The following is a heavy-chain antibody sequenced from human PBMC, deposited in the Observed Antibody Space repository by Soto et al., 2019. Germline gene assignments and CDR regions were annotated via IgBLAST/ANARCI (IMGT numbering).Heavy chain of an antibody. CDR1: GYTFTRSG. V-gene: IGHV1-18*01. J-gene: IGHJ6*04. Sequence: SVKVSCKASGYTFTRSGISWVRQAPGQGLEWMGWISTYNGDTNYAQTFQGRVTMTTDTSTSTVYMELRSLRSDDTAVYYCARGGVPPYYYYGMDVGGKGTPVTVSS. CDR3: ARGGVPPYYYYGMDV. CDR2: ISTYNGDT.